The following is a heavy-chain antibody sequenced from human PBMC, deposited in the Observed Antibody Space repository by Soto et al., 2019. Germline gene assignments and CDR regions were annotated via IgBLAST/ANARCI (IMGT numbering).Heavy chain of an antibody. J-gene: IGHJ6*02. CDR3: ARARDQLLHHYYLGMDV. D-gene: IGHD1-1*01. Sequence: SSETLSLTCTVSGVSIISYYWSWIRQSPGKGLEWIGYIHYSGSTKSNPSLKSRVTISVDTSRNQVSLKLSSVTAADSAVYFCARARDQLLHHYYLGMDVWGQGPKVNGS. CDR2: IHYSGST. CDR1: GVSIISYY. V-gene: IGHV4-59*01.